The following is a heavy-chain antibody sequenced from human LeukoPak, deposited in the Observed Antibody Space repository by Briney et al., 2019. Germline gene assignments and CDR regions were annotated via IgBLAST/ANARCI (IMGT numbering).Heavy chain of an antibody. CDR2: IKQDGSEK. D-gene: IGHD3-9*01. J-gene: IGHJ4*02. Sequence: GGSLRLSCAASGFTFSSYGMHWVRQAPGKGLEWVANIKQDGSEKYYVDSVKGRFTISRDNAKNSLYLQMNSLRAEDTAVYYCARDWKSDILTGYPFFDYWGQGTLVTVSS. CDR3: ARDWKSDILTGYPFFDY. V-gene: IGHV3-7*03. CDR1: GFTFSSYG.